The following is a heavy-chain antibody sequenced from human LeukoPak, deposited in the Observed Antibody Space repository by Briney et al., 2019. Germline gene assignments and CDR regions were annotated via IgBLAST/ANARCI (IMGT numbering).Heavy chain of an antibody. CDR2: ITRSGGT. CDR3: ARFARFGDLQGGGYFDY. D-gene: IGHD3-16*01. J-gene: IGHJ4*02. CDR1: GFTFSTYA. Sequence: PGGSLRLSCAASGFTFSTYAVTWVRRAPGKGLEWVSIITRSGGTYYADSVKGRFTISRDNAKNSLYLQMNSLRAEDTAVYYCARFARFGDLQGGGYFDYWGQGTLVTVSS. V-gene: IGHV3-23*01.